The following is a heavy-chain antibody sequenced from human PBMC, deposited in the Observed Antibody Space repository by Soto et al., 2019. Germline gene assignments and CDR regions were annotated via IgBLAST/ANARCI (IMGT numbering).Heavy chain of an antibody. Sequence: QVQLQESGPGLVKPSETLSLTCTVSGGPIDRDYWSCIRKPPGKGLEWIGYLYHSGTTHYNPSLKTRVTTSVARSKNQLSLRLTSVTAADTAVYYCARDSHGDIYYLDVWGKGTTVTVSS. CDR3: ARDSHGDIYYLDV. CDR2: LYHSGTT. V-gene: IGHV4-59*01. J-gene: IGHJ6*03. D-gene: IGHD2-21*02. CDR1: GGPIDRDY.